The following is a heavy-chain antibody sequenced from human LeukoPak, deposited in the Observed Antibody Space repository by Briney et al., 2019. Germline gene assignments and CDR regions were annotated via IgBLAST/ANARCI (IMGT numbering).Heavy chain of an antibody. Sequence: ASVKVSCKASGYTFNSYYMHWVRQAPGQGLEWVGLISPTGDSTNYARTFRGRVTMTRDTSTNTVYMDLSSLRSEDTAVYYCAREASGGYFDYWGQGTLVIVSS. D-gene: IGHD4-23*01. CDR3: AREASGGYFDY. J-gene: IGHJ4*02. CDR1: GYTFNSYY. V-gene: IGHV1-46*02. CDR2: ISPTGDST.